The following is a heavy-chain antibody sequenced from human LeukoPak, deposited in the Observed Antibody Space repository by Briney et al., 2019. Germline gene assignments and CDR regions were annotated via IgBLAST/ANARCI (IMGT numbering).Heavy chain of an antibody. D-gene: IGHD6-19*01. V-gene: IGHV3-23*01. CDR1: ELTFSGYW. CDR2: ISGSDGRT. CDR3: AKDPHSSAYYFDY. Sequence: PGGSLRLSCAASELTFSGYWMNWVRQAPGKGLEWVSTISGSDGRTYYADSVKGRFTISRDNSKNTLYLQMNSLRAEDTAVYYCAKDPHSSAYYFDYWGQGTLVTVSS. J-gene: IGHJ4*02.